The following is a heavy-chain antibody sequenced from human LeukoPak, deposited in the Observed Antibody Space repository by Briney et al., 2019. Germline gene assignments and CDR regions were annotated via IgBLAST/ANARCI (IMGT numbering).Heavy chain of an antibody. J-gene: IGHJ4*02. V-gene: IGHV4-34*01. Sequence: SETLSLTGAVYGGSFSGYYWSWIRQPPGKGLEWIGEINHSGSTNYNPSLKSRVTISVDTSKNQFSLKLSSVTAADTAVYYCARPSPWYGSGVDYWGQGTLVTVSS. D-gene: IGHD6-19*01. CDR1: GGSFSGYY. CDR2: INHSGST. CDR3: ARPSPWYGSGVDY.